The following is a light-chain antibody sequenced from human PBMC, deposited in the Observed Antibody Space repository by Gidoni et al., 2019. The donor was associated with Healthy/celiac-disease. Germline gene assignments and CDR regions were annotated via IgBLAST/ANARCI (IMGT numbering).Light chain of an antibody. Sequence: ILLTQSPATLSLSPGARATLSCRASQSVSSYLAWYQQKPGQAPRLLIYDASNRATGIPARFSGSGSGTDFTLNISSLEPEDFAVYYCQQRSNWPPLTFGGGTKVEIK. CDR1: QSVSSY. CDR3: QQRSNWPPLT. V-gene: IGKV3-11*01. CDR2: DAS. J-gene: IGKJ4*01.